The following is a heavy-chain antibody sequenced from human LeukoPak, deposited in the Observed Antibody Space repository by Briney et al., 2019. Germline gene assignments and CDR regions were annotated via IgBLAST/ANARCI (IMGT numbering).Heavy chain of an antibody. CDR3: ARGGARMAFDI. CDR1: GGSISSGGYS. CDR2: IYHSGST. V-gene: IGHV4-30-2*01. J-gene: IGHJ3*02. D-gene: IGHD2-15*01. Sequence: SETLSLTCAVFGGSISSGGYSWSWIRQPPGKGLEWIGYIYHSGSTYYNPSLKSRVTISVDRSKNQFSLKLSSVTAADTAVYYCARGGARMAFDIWGQGTMVTVST.